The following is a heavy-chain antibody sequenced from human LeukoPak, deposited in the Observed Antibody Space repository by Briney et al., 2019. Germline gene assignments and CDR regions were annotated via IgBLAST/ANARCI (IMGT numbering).Heavy chain of an antibody. CDR1: GGSISNTNYF. V-gene: IGHV4-39*07. CDR3: AREVTMVRGVITYFDY. D-gene: IGHD3-10*01. CDR2: VYYSGST. Sequence: SETLSLTCTVSGGSISNTNYFWVWIRQPPGKGLEWIASVYYSGSTYYNPPLKSRVTISVDTSKNQFSLKLSSVTAADTAVYYCAREVTMVRGVITYFDYWGQGTLVTVSS. J-gene: IGHJ4*02.